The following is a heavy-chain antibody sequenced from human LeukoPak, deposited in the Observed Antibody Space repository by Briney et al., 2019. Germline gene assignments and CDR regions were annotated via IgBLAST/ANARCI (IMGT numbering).Heavy chain of an antibody. J-gene: IGHJ3*02. CDR3: ARPRSGYAVDAFDI. CDR2: ISSSGSTI. CDR1: GFTFSNYN. D-gene: IGHD5-12*01. V-gene: IGHV3-48*04. Sequence: GGSLRLSCAASGFTFSNYNMNWVRQAPGKGLEWVSYISSSGSTIYYADSVKGRFTISRDNAKNSLYLQMNSLRAEDTAVYYCARPRSGYAVDAFDIWGQGTMVTVSS.